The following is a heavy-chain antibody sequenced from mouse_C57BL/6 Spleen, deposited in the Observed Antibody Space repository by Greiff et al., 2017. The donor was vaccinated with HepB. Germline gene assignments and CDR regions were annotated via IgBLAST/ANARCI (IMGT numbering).Heavy chain of an antibody. CDR2: IYPGDGDT. J-gene: IGHJ2*01. CDR3: ARPSITTVAFDY. D-gene: IGHD1-1*01. V-gene: IGHV1-82*01. CDR1: GYAFSSSW. Sequence: QVQLQQSGPELVKPGASVKISCKASGYAFSSSWMNWVKQRPGKGLEWIGRIYPGDGDTNYNGKFKGKATLTADKSSSTAYMQLSSLTSEDSAVYFCARPSITTVAFDYWGQGTTLTVSS.